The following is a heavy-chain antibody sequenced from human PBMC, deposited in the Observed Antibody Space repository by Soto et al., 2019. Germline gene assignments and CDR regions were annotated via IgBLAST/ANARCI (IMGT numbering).Heavy chain of an antibody. V-gene: IGHV5-51*01. Sequence: GESLKISCVGSGYSFTTHWVAWVRQMPGKGLEWMGIFYPRDSAATYSPSFQGQVTMSADKSSSTAYLQWNSLQASDTAIYYCARGGKDGSLFFCLEVWGQVTTVTVSS. J-gene: IGHJ6*02. CDR3: ARGGKDGSLFFCLEV. CDR2: FYPRDSAA. D-gene: IGHD1-26*01. CDR1: GYSFTTHW.